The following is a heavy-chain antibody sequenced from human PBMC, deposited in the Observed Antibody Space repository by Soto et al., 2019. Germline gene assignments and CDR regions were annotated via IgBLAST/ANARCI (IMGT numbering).Heavy chain of an antibody. D-gene: IGHD6-19*01. CDR1: GYDFIGHG. V-gene: IGHV1-18*04. J-gene: IGHJ5*01. Sequence: QVQLVQSGGEEKKPGASVKVSCKASGYDFIGHGISWVRQARGQGLEWMGWINSYNGDTKYARKYQDRITLTKDKSTRLVYMELTSLRSDDTAVYYCARDQWLKVPAVVGDKFDSWGQGTLVTVSS. CDR3: ARDQWLKVPAVVGDKFDS. CDR2: INSYNGDT.